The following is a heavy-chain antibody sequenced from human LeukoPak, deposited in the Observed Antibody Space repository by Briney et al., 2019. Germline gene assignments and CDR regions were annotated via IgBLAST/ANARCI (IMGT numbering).Heavy chain of an antibody. J-gene: IGHJ3*02. CDR3: ARDQPRIAAAADAFDI. D-gene: IGHD6-13*01. Sequence: APVKVSCKASGYTFTGYYMHWVRQAPGQGLEWMGWINPNSGGANYAQKFQGRVTMTRDTSISTAYMELSRLRSDDTAVYYCARDQPRIAAAADAFDIWGQGTMVTVSS. CDR2: INPNSGGA. CDR1: GYTFTGYY. V-gene: IGHV1-2*02.